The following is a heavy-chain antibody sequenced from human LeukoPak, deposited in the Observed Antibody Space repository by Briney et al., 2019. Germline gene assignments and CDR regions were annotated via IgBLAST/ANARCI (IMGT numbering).Heavy chain of an antibody. CDR1: GYTFSDYY. CDR2: INPNSGNT. D-gene: IGHD1-1*01. Sequence: ASVKVSCKTSGYTFSDYYIHWIRQAPGQGLEWVGWINPNSGNTGYAQKFQGRVTMTRNTSISTAYMELSSLRSEDTAVYYCASSSWSPGWPVDYWGQGTLVTVSS. CDR3: ASSSWSPGWPVDY. V-gene: IGHV1-8*02. J-gene: IGHJ4*02.